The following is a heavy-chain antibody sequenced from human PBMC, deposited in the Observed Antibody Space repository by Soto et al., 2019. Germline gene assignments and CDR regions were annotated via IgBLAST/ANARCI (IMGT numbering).Heavy chain of an antibody. Sequence: EVQLVESGGGLVQPGGSLRLSCVASGFTFSSYWMTWVRQAPGKGLEWVANIKQSGSETRYVDSVKGRFTISRDDAKNSLYLQMNTLRAEDTAVYYCARGYSIDYWGQGTLVTVSS. CDR3: ARGYSIDY. V-gene: IGHV3-7*03. J-gene: IGHJ4*02. CDR1: GFTFSSYW. CDR2: IKQSGSET. D-gene: IGHD5-18*01.